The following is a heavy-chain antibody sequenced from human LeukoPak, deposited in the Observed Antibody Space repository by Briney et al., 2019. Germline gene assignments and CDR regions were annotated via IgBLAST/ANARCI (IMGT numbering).Heavy chain of an antibody. Sequence: PSETLSLTCTVSGGSISSYYWSWIRQPPGKGLEWIGYIYYSGSTNYNPSLKSRVTISVDTSKNQFSLKLSSVTAADTAVYYCARAGYSSSWCFWDYWGQGTLVTVSS. CDR2: IYYSGST. V-gene: IGHV4-59*01. CDR3: ARAGYSSSWCFWDY. CDR1: GGSISSYY. J-gene: IGHJ4*02. D-gene: IGHD6-13*01.